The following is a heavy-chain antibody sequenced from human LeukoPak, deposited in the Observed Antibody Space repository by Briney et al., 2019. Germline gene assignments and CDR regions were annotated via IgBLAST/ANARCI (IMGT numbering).Heavy chain of an antibody. V-gene: IGHV1-69*04. D-gene: IGHD3-10*01. CDR3: ARGHITMVRGVIPPLDY. Sequence: SVKVSCKASGGTFSSYAISWVRQAPGQGLEWMGRIIPILGIANYAQKFQGRVTITADKSTSTAYMELSSLRSEDTAVYYCARGHITMVRGVIPPLDYWGQGTLVTVSS. J-gene: IGHJ4*02. CDR2: IIPILGIA. CDR1: GGTFSSYA.